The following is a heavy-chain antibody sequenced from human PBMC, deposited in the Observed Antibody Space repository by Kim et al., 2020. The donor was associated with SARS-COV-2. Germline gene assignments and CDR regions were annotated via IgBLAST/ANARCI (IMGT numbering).Heavy chain of an antibody. CDR1: GFTFSRYW. CDR2: MNTDGSSD. Sequence: GGSLRLSCGASGFTFSRYWMHWVRQAPGKGLVWVSRMNTDGSSDGYASSVKGRFTISRDSAKNTLYLQMNSLRAEDTALYYCARGTANPGIIEYYHYYMDVWGKGTTVTVSS. V-gene: IGHV3-74*01. D-gene: IGHD3-10*01. CDR3: ARGTANPGIIEYYHYYMDV. J-gene: IGHJ6*03.